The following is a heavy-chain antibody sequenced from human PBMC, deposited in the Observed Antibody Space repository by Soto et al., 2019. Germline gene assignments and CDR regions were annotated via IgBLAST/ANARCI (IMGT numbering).Heavy chain of an antibody. Sequence: PGGSLRLSCAASGFTFSSYAMSWVRQAPGKGLEWVSAISGSGGSTYYADSVKGRFTISRDNSKNTLYLQMNSLRAEDTAVYYCANVSTGSLALGGFDYWGQGTLVTVSS. V-gene: IGHV3-23*01. CDR3: ANVSTGSLALGGFDY. J-gene: IGHJ4*02. D-gene: IGHD2-8*01. CDR1: GFTFSSYA. CDR2: ISGSGGST.